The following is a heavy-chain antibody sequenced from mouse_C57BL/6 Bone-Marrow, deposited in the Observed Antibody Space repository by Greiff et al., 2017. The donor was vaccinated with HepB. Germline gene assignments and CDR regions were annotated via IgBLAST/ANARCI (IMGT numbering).Heavy chain of an antibody. J-gene: IGHJ4*01. CDR3: TEGPYYYGSPYYYAMDY. CDR1: GFTFSNYW. Sequence: EVKVEESGGGLVQPGGSMKLSCVASGFTFSNYWMNWVRQSPEKGLEWVAQIRLKSDNYATHYAESVKGRFTISRDDSKSSVYLQMNNLRAEDTGIYYCTEGPYYYGSPYYYAMDYWGQGTSVTVSS. V-gene: IGHV6-3*01. D-gene: IGHD1-1*01. CDR2: IRLKSDNYAT.